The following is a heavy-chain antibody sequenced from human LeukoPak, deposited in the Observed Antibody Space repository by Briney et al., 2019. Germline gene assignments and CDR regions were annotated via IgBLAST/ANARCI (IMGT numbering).Heavy chain of an antibody. CDR3: ARGLELRYFDWLLGDYYYYYMDV. V-gene: IGHV1-8*01. Sequence: ASVKVSCKASGYTFTSYDINWVRQATGQGLEWMGWMNPNSGNTGYAQKFQGRVTVTRNTSISTAYMELSSLRSEDTAVYYCARGLELRYFDWLLGDYYYYYMDVWGKGTTVTVSS. D-gene: IGHD3-9*01. J-gene: IGHJ6*03. CDR2: MNPNSGNT. CDR1: GYTFTSYD.